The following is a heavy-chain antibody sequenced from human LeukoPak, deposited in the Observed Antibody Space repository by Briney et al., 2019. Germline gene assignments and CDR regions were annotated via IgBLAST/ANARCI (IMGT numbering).Heavy chain of an antibody. CDR2: IYHSGST. D-gene: IGHD3-10*01. J-gene: IGHJ4*02. CDR3: ARTMVLWFGGDTQYYFDY. CDR1: GGSISSSNW. V-gene: IGHV4-4*02. Sequence: PSETLSLTCAVSGGSISSSNWWSWVRQPPGKGLEWIGEIYHSGSTNYDPSLKSRVTISVDKSKNQFSLKLSSVTAADTAVYYCARTMVLWFGGDTQYYFDYWGQGTLVTVSS.